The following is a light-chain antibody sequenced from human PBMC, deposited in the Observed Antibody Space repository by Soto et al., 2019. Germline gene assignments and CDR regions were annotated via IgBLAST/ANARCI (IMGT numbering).Light chain of an antibody. CDR1: QDIRSD. CDR2: GAS. CDR3: LQHNSYPRS. J-gene: IGKJ2*04. Sequence: IQLTQSPSSLSASVGDRVTITCRASQDIRSDLGWFQQKPGEAPKGLIFGASSLQNGVPSRFSGSGSGTEFTLTISSLQPEDFATYYCLQHNSYPRSFGQGTKLEIK. V-gene: IGKV1-17*01.